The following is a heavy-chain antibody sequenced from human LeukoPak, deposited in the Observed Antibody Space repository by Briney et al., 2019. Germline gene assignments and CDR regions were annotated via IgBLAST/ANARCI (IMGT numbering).Heavy chain of an antibody. D-gene: IGHD2/OR15-2a*01. Sequence: SETLPLTCVVSGASVSSSHWNWIRQLPGKGLEWIGCLSYTGKTDYNPSLTSRVTISLDTSRNQVSLKLRSVTAADTAVYYCSEGYFEPFDHWGQGTLVTVPS. J-gene: IGHJ4*02. V-gene: IGHV4-59*02. CDR3: SEGYFEPFDH. CDR2: LSYTGKT. CDR1: GASVSSSH.